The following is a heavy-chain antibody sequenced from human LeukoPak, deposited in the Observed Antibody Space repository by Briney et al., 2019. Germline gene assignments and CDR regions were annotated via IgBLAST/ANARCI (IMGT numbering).Heavy chain of an antibody. CDR1: RYTFTSYY. D-gene: IGHD3-10*01. J-gene: IGHJ6*03. Sequence: GASVKVSCKASRYTFTSYYMHWVRQAPGQGLEWMGIINPSGGSTSYAQKFQGRVTMTRDTSTSTVYMELSSLRSEDTAVYYCARDKVPVLHHYYYYMDVWGKGTTVTVSS. CDR3: ARDKVPVLHHYYYYMDV. V-gene: IGHV1-46*01. CDR2: INPSGGST.